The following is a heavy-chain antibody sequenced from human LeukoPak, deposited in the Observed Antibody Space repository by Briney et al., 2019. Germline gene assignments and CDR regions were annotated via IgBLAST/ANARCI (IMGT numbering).Heavy chain of an antibody. CDR2: INPDGSTT. V-gene: IGHV3-74*01. D-gene: IGHD7-27*01. Sequence: GGSLRLSCAVSGFTFSSYWMHWVRQGPGKGLVWVSDINPDGSTTRRADSVKGRFTISRDNAKNTLYLQMNSLRGEDTAVYYCARGYWGATGSDPWGQGTLVTVSS. CDR3: ARGYWGATGSDP. J-gene: IGHJ5*02. CDR1: GFTFSSYW.